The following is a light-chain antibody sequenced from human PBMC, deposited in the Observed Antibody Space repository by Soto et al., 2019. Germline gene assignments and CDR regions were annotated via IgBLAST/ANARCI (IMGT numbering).Light chain of an antibody. V-gene: IGLV2-11*01. Sequence: SALTQPRSVSGSPGQSVTISCTGTSSDVGVYNYVSWYQQYPGKAPKIMIYDVSKRPSGVPDRFSGSKSDNTASLTISALQAEDEADYYCCSYAGSSYVFGTGNKVTAL. J-gene: IGLJ1*01. CDR3: CSYAGSSYV. CDR2: DVS. CDR1: SSDVGVYNY.